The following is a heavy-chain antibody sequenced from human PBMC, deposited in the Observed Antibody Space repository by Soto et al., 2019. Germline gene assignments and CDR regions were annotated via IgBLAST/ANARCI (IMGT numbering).Heavy chain of an antibody. CDR2: IYYSGST. J-gene: IGHJ5*02. D-gene: IGHD6-13*01. Sequence: SETLSLTCTVSGGSIRSGGYYWSWIRQPPGKGLESIGYIYYSGSTYYNPSLKSRVTISVDTSKNQFSLKLSSVTAADTAVYYCARVWTAAAGWANLLDLWGQGSVVTGSS. CDR1: GGSIRSGGYY. CDR3: ARVWTAAAGWANLLDL. V-gene: IGHV4-30-4*01.